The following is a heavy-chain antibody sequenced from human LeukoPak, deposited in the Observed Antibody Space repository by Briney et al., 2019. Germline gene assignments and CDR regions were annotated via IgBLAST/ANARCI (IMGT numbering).Heavy chain of an antibody. CDR3: ARPGIAVADQYYFDY. CDR2: ISYE. J-gene: IGHJ4*02. CDR1: GFTFSSYA. Sequence: GGSLRLSCAASGFTFSSYAMHWVRPAPGKGLECVAVISYEYYADSVKGRFTISTDNSKNTLYLQMNSLRAEDTAVYYCARPGIAVADQYYFDYWGQGTLVTVSS. V-gene: IGHV3-30*04. D-gene: IGHD6-19*01.